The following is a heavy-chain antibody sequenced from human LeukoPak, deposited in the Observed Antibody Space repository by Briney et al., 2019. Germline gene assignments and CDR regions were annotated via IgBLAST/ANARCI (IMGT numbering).Heavy chain of an antibody. CDR2: ISSSSDYI. CDR1: GFTFSDYS. V-gene: IGHV3-21*01. J-gene: IGHJ6*02. CDR3: ARSRSVSNYKGMDV. Sequence: PGGSLRLFCPASGFTFSDYSMSWVRQAPGKGLEGVSSISSSSDYIYYADSVKGRFTISRDNARNSLYLQMNSLRAEDTAVYYCARSRSVSNYKGMDVWGQGTTVTVSS. D-gene: IGHD5/OR15-5a*01.